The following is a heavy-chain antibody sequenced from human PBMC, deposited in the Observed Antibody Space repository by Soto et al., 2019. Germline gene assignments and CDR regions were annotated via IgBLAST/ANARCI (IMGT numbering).Heavy chain of an antibody. Sequence: GESLKISCKGSGYSFTSYWIGWVRQMPGKGLEWMGIIYPGDSDTRYSPSFQGQVTISADKSISTAYLQWSSLKASDTAMYYCARRIVGGYYYYGMDVWGQGTTVTVSS. CDR2: IYPGDSDT. CDR3: ARRIVGGYYYYGMDV. V-gene: IGHV5-51*01. D-gene: IGHD1-26*01. CDR1: GYSFTSYW. J-gene: IGHJ6*02.